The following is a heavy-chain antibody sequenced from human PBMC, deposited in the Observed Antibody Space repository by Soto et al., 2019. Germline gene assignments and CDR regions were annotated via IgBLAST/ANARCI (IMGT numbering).Heavy chain of an antibody. J-gene: IGHJ4*02. CDR2: ISSSSSYI. D-gene: IGHD1-1*01. V-gene: IGHV3-21*01. CDR1: GFTFSSYS. Sequence: GGSLRLSCAASGFTFSSYSMNWVRQAPGKGLEWVSSISSSSSYIYYADSVKGRFTISRDNAKNSLYLQMNSLGAEDTAVYYCARVRTTNRRIDYWGQGTLVTVSS. CDR3: ARVRTTNRRIDY.